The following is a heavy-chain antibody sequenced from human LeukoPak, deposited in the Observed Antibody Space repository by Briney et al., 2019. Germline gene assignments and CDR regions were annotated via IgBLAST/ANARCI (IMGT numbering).Heavy chain of an antibody. CDR2: ISYDGSNK. V-gene: IGHV3-30*18. Sequence: GGSLRLSCAASGFTFSSYGMHWVRQAPGKGLEWVAVISYDGSNKYYADSVKGRFTISRDNSKNTLYLQMNSLRAEDTAVYYCAKDVYSSSWSAPPYYYYYYGMDVWGQGPRSPSP. J-gene: IGHJ6*02. CDR3: AKDVYSSSWSAPPYYYYYYGMDV. CDR1: GFTFSSYG. D-gene: IGHD6-13*01.